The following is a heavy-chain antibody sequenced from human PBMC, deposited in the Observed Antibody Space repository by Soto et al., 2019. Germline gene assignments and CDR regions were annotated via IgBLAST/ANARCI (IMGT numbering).Heavy chain of an antibody. Sequence: SETLSLTCAVYGGSFSGYYWSWIRQPPGKGLEWIGEINHSGSTNYNPSLKSRVTISVDTSKNQFSLKLNSVTPEDTAVYYCARDRFRSPYYHYGMDVWGQGTTVTVSS. CDR3: ARDRFRSPYYHYGMDV. D-gene: IGHD3-10*01. J-gene: IGHJ6*02. CDR1: GGSFSGYY. CDR2: INHSGST. V-gene: IGHV4-34*01.